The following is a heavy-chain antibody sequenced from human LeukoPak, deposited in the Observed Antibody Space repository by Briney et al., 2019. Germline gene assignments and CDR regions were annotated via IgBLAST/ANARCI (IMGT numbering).Heavy chain of an antibody. CDR3: AKDPHSSGWYYFDY. V-gene: IGHV3-48*04. CDR1: GFTFSSYS. CDR2: INTGGSPR. Sequence: GGSLRLSCAASGFTFSSYSMNWVRQAPGKGLEWISYINTGGSPRYYADSVKGRFTISRDNAKNSLYLQMNSLRAEDTAVYYCAKDPHSSGWYYFDYWGQGTLVTVSS. J-gene: IGHJ4*02. D-gene: IGHD6-19*01.